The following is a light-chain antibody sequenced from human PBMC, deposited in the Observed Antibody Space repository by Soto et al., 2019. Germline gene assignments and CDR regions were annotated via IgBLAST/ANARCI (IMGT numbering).Light chain of an antibody. Sequence: EIVLTQSPGTLSLSPGEGATLSCRASQSVRSNYLAWYQQKPGQAPRLLIYHASTRATGIPDGFSGSGSGTDFTLTISRPEPEDLAVYYCQQYGGSPYTFGQGTKLEI. V-gene: IGKV3-20*01. CDR3: QQYGGSPYT. CDR2: HAS. J-gene: IGKJ2*01. CDR1: QSVRSNY.